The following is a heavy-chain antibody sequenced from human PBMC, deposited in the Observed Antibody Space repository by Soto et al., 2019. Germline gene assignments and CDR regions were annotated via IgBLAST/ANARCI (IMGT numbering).Heavy chain of an antibody. D-gene: IGHD6-13*01. Sequence: EVQLMESGGGLVQPGGSLRLSCAASEFSFSSYALNWVRQAPGKGLEWVSAISATGTTTYYADSVKGRFTISRDNSKRTLFLQMDSLSPEDTAVYYCATYSSTVDYWGQGTRVTVSS. V-gene: IGHV3-23*01. CDR3: ATYSSTVDY. CDR1: EFSFSSYA. CDR2: ISATGTTT. J-gene: IGHJ4*02.